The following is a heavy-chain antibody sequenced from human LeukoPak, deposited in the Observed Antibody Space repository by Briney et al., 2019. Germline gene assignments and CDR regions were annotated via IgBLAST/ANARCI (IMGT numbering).Heavy chain of an antibody. CDR2: ITSSGAAT. CDR3: AKDRPNYYGSNGHYYKLNGDC. D-gene: IGHD3-22*01. V-gene: IGHV3-23*01. CDR1: GFTFSSYA. J-gene: IGHJ4*02. Sequence: GGSLRLSCAASGFTFSSYAMSWVRQAPGKGLEWFSSITSSGAATYYADSVKGRFTISRDNSDNTLYLQMNSLRAEDTAVYYCAKDRPNYYGSNGHYYKLNGDCWGQGTLVTVSS.